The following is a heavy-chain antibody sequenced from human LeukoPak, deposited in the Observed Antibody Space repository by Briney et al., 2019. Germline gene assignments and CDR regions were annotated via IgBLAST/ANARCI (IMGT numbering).Heavy chain of an antibody. CDR2: ISSSSSYI. J-gene: IGHJ4*02. D-gene: IGHD4-17*01. Sequence: GGSLRLSCAASGFTFSSYSMNWVRQAPGKGLEWVPSISSSSSYIYYADSVKGRFTISRDNAKNSLYLQMNSLRAEDTAVYYCARTNSPTAYGPPLDYWGQGTLVTVSS. CDR1: GFTFSSYS. CDR3: ARTNSPTAYGPPLDY. V-gene: IGHV3-21*01.